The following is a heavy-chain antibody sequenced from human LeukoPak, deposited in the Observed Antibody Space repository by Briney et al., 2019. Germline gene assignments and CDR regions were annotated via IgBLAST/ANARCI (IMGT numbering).Heavy chain of an antibody. CDR3: ARSLWPEDY. J-gene: IGHJ4*02. CDR1: GFTFSSYW. D-gene: IGHD5-18*01. V-gene: IGHV3-7*01. Sequence: GGSLRLSCVASGFTFSSYWMSWVRQAPGKGLEWVANINQDGSERNYVDSVKGRFTISRDNTKTSFYLQMNSLRAEDTAMYYCARSLWPEDYWGQGTLVTVSS. CDR2: INQDGSER.